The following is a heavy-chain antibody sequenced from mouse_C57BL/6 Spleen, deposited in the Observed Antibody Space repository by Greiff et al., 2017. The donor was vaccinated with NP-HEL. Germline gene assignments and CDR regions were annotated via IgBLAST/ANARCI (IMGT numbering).Heavy chain of an antibody. CDR1: GFTFSSYG. D-gene: IGHD6-1*01. J-gene: IGHJ4*01. CDR3: ASLSERAMDY. V-gene: IGHV5-6*01. CDR2: ISSGGSYT. Sequence: EVNVVESGGDLVKPGGSLKLSCAASGFTFSSYGMSWVRQTPDKRLEWVATISSGGSYTYYPDSVKGRFTISRDNAKNTLYLQMSSLKSEDTAVYYCASLSERAMDYWGQGTSVTVSS.